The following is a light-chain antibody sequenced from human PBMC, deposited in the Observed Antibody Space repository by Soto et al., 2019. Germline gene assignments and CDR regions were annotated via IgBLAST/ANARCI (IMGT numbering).Light chain of an antibody. CDR3: NSYAGGLVL. CDR1: SSDVGAYNY. J-gene: IGLJ2*01. Sequence: QSALTQPRSVSGSPGQSVTISCTGSSSDVGAYNYVSWYQQHPGKAPKLIIHDVNARPSGVPDRFSGSKSGNTASLTISGLQAADEADYYCNSYAGGLVLFGGGTKLTVL. V-gene: IGLV2-11*01. CDR2: DVN.